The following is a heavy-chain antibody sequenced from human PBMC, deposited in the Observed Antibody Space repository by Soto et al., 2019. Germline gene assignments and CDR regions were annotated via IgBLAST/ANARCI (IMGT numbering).Heavy chain of an antibody. V-gene: IGHV1-8*01. CDR1: GYTFTSYD. CDR3: ARAHSDYGDYVDY. D-gene: IGHD4-17*01. CDR2: MNPNSGNT. Sequence: ASVKVSCKASGYTFTSYDINLVRQATGQGLEWMGWMNPNSGNTGYAQKFQGRVTMTRNTSISTAYMELSSLRSEDTAVYYCARAHSDYGDYVDYWGQGTLVTVSS. J-gene: IGHJ4*02.